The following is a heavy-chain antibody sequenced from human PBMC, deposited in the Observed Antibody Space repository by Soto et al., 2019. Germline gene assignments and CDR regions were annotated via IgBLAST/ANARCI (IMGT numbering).Heavy chain of an antibody. CDR1: GGSISSGGYY. D-gene: IGHD3-16*01. CDR2: IFHSGST. Sequence: QVQLQESGPGLVKPSQTLSLTCTVSGGSISSGGYYWSWIRQHPGKGLEWIGYIFHSGSTYYNPSLRSRVATSFDTSKNPCALNLTAVTAADTAVYYCARGGHEDNWFDPGGQGTLVTVSS. V-gene: IGHV4-31*03. CDR3: ARGGHEDNWFDP. J-gene: IGHJ5*01.